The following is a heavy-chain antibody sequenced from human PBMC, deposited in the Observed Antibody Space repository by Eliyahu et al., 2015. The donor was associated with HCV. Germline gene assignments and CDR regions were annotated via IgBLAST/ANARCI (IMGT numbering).Heavy chain of an antibody. D-gene: IGHD2-15*01. Sequence: QVQLVESWGDLVQPGRXLSLSCXAXXFTFRTYAMHWVRQAPGKGLEVVALISYDGTNKYYADSVKGRFTISRDNPKNTLYLHMDSLRPEDTATYFCARDLGGGSWTFYPDYWGQGTLVTVSS. CDR1: XFTFRTYA. J-gene: IGHJ4*02. CDR2: ISYDGTNK. V-gene: IGHV3-30*04. CDR3: ARDLGGGSWTFYPDY.